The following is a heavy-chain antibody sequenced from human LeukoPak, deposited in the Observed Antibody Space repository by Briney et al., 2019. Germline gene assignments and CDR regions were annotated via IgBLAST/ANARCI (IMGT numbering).Heavy chain of an antibody. CDR3: ARDRGSSGWRSVGFDP. CDR2: IYYSGST. D-gene: IGHD6-19*01. Sequence: SETLSLTCTVSGGSISSSSYYWGWIRQPPGKGLEWIGSIYYSGSTYYNPSLKSRVTISVDTSKNQFSLKLSSVTAADTAVYYCARDRGSSGWRSVGFDPWGQGTLVTVSS. J-gene: IGHJ5*02. V-gene: IGHV4-39*07. CDR1: GGSISSSSYY.